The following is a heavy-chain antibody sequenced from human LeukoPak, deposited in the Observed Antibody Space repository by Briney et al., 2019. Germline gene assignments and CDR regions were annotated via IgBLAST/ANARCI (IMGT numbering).Heavy chain of an antibody. CDR3: ATEPPPIAADHDAFDI. CDR1: GYTLTELS. D-gene: IGHD6-13*01. CDR2: FDPEDGET. J-gene: IGHJ3*02. V-gene: IGHV1-24*01. Sequence: ASVKVSCKVSGYTLTELSMHWVRQAPGKGLEWMGGFDPEDGETIYAQKFQGRVTMTEDTSTDTAYMELSSLRSEDTAVYYCATEPPPIAADHDAFDIWGQGTMVTVSS.